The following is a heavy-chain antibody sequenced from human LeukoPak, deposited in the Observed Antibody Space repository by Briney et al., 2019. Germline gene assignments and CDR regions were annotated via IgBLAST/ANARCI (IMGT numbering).Heavy chain of an antibody. J-gene: IGHJ6*02. CDR1: GSTFSSYG. CDR2: ISYDGSNK. V-gene: IGHV3-30*03. CDR3: ASNVGMDV. Sequence: GGSLRLSCAASGSTFSSYGMHWVRQAPGKGLEWVAVISYDGSNKYYADSVKGRFTISRDNSKNTLYLQMNSLRAEDTAVYYCASNVGMDVWGQGTTVTVSS.